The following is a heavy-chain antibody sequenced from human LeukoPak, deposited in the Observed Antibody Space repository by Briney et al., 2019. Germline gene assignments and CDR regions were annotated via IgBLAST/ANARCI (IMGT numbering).Heavy chain of an antibody. CDR2: IKQDGSQE. CDR1: GFTFGSSW. CDR3: ARGVPYDSWSGPHYSDY. J-gene: IGHJ4*02. Sequence: GGSLRLSCAASGFTFGSSWMSWVRQAPGKGLEWVAHIKQDGSQEYYVDSVKGRFTISRDSAKNSLYLQMNSLRAEDTAVYYCARGVPYDSWSGPHYSDYWGQGTLVTVSS. V-gene: IGHV3-7*01. D-gene: IGHD3-3*01.